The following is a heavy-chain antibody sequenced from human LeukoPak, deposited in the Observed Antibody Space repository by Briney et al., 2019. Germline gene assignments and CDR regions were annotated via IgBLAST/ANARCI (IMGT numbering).Heavy chain of an antibody. D-gene: IGHD3-3*01. CDR1: GGSISSSSYY. CDR3: ARGHPYYDFWSGHFDY. J-gene: IGHJ4*02. V-gene: IGHV4-61*01. CDR2: IYYSGST. Sequence: PSETLSLTCTVSGGSISSSSYYWSWIRQPPGKGLEWIGYIYYSGSTNYNPSLKSRVTISVDTSKNQFSLKLSSVTAADTAVYYCARGHPYYDFWSGHFDYWGQGTLVTVSS.